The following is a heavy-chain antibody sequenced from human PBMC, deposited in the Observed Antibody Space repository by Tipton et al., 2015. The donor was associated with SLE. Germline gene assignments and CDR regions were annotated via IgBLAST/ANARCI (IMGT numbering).Heavy chain of an antibody. V-gene: IGHV3-30*18. Sequence: SLRLSCAASGLTFSSYGMHWVRQAPGKGLEWVAFISYDGNNIYYADSMKGRFTISRDNSKNTLYLQMNSLRPEDTAVYYCAKTGAVAGTLWFYDYWGQGTLVTVSS. CDR1: GLTFSSYG. CDR2: ISYDGNNI. CDR3: AKTGAVAGTLWFYDY. D-gene: IGHD6-19*01. J-gene: IGHJ4*02.